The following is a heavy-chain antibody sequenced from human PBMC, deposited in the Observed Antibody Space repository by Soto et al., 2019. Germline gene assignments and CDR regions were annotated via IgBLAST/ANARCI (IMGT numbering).Heavy chain of an antibody. CDR3: ARDWRDIVVVPAASPADAFDI. Sequence: VEETGESGGSVVIGCCISWMRKAPGQVLEWIGGIIPIFGTANYAQKFQGRVTITADESTSTAYMELRSLRSDDTAVYYCARDWRDIVVVPAASPADAFDICGQGTMAPVS. V-gene: IGHV1-69*13. CDR1: GSVVIGCC. J-gene: IGHJ3*02. D-gene: IGHD2-2*01. CDR2: IIPIFGTA.